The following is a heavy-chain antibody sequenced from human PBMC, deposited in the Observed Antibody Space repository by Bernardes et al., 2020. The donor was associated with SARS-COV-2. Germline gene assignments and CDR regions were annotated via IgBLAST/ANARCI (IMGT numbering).Heavy chain of an antibody. D-gene: IGHD3-3*01. J-gene: IGHJ6*02. CDR2: ISGSGGST. CDR1: GFTFSSYA. CDR3: AKARITIFGRPNYYYYYGMDV. V-gene: IGHV3-23*01. Sequence: GGSLRLSCAASGFTFSSYAMSWVRQAPGKGLEWVSAISGSGGSTYYADSVKGRFTISRDNSKNTLYLQMNSLRAEDTAVYYCAKARITIFGRPNYYYYYGMDVWGQGTTVTVSS.